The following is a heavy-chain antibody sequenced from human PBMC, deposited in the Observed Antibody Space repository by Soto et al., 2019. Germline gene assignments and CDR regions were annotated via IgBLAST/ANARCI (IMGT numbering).Heavy chain of an antibody. J-gene: IGHJ4*02. V-gene: IGHV1-69*13. Sequence: ASVKVSCKASGGTFGSHGIAWVRQAPGQGLEWMGGFIAMLGTPTYAKKVQGRATISADESLASSYLELRSLRSEDTGVYFCARGAMANFDYWGQGTVVTVSS. CDR3: ARGAMANFDY. D-gene: IGHD5-18*01. CDR1: GGTFGSHG. CDR2: FIAMLGTP.